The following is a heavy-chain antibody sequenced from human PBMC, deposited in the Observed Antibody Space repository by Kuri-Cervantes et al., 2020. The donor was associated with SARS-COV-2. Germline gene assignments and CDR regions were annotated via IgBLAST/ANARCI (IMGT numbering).Heavy chain of an antibody. D-gene: IGHD6-13*01. V-gene: IGHV3-7*01. CDR1: GFTFSSYW. CDR2: IKQDGSEK. CDR3: AKKGDSSSWYPGAFDI. J-gene: IGHJ3*02. Sequence: GGSLRLSCAASGFTFSSYWMSWVRQAPGKGLEWVANIKQDGSEKYYVDSVRGRFTISRDNAKNSLYLQMNSLRAEDTAVYYCAKKGDSSSWYPGAFDIWGQGTMVTVSS.